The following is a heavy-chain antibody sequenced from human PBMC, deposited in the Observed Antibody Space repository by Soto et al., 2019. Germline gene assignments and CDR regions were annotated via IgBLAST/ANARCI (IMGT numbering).Heavy chain of an antibody. CDR1: GGDFSSYI. J-gene: IGHJ4*02. V-gene: IGHV1-69*08. CDR3: ARDRAVNNAALSMAY. D-gene: IGHD3-10*01. CDR2: IIPMFGIT. Sequence: QVQLVQSGAEVKKPGSSVKVSCKTSGGDFSSYIVTWVRQAPGQGLEWMGRIIPMFGITNYAQKFHDRVTLXADRSTSTAYMELSSLRSDDTGIYYCARDRAVNNAALSMAYWGQGTLVSVSS.